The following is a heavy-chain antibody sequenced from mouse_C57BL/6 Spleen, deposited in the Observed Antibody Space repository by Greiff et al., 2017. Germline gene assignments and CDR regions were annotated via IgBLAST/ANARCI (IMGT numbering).Heavy chain of an antibody. V-gene: IGHV1-26*01. CDR2: INPNNGGT. J-gene: IGHJ1*03. Sequence: EVQLQQSGPELVKPGASVKISCKASGYTFTDYYMNWVKQSHGKSLEWIGDINPNNGGTSYNQKFKGKATLTVEKSSSTAYMELRSLTSEDSAVYYCARSDGYYVYWYFDVWGTGTTVTVSS. CDR1: GYTFTDYY. CDR3: ARSDGYYVYWYFDV. D-gene: IGHD2-3*01.